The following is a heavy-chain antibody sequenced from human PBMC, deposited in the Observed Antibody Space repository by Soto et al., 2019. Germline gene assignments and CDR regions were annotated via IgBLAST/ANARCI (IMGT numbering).Heavy chain of an antibody. CDR3: ARARRITMASGVRFDP. V-gene: IGHV4-34*01. CDR2: INHSGST. CDR1: GGSFSGYY. J-gene: IGHJ5*02. D-gene: IGHD3-10*01. Sequence: SETLSLTCAVYGGSFSGYYWSWIRQPPGKGLEWIGEINHSGSTNYNPSLKSRVTISVDTSKNQFSLKLSSVTAADTAVYYCARARRITMASGVRFDPWGQATLVTVS.